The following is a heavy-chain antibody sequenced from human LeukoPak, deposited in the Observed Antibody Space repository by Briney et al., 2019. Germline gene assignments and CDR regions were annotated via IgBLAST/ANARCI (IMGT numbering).Heavy chain of an antibody. CDR1: GFTFSSYG. CDR2: IWYDGSNK. J-gene: IGHJ4*02. Sequence: GGSLRLSCAASGFTFSSYGMHWVRQAPGKGPEWVAVIWYDGSNKYYADSVKGRFTISRDNSKNTLYLQMNSLRAEDTAVYYCARDSNWGYFDYWGQGTLVTVSS. V-gene: IGHV3-33*01. D-gene: IGHD7-27*01. CDR3: ARDSNWGYFDY.